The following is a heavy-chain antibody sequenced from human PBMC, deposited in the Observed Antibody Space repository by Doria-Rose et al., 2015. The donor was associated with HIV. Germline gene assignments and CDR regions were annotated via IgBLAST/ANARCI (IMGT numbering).Heavy chain of an antibody. CDR2: IFSDDER. J-gene: IGHJ4*02. CDR3: ARIKSSRWYHKYYFDF. D-gene: IGHD6-13*01. V-gene: IGHV2-26*01. CDR1: GVSLSSPGMG. Sequence: SGPVLVKPTETLTLTCTVSGVSLSSPGMGVSWIRQPPGKALEWPANIFSDDERSYKTSLKSILTISSGDSKSQVVRTMTDMDPVDTATYYCARIKSSRWYHKYYFDFWGQGTLVIVSA.